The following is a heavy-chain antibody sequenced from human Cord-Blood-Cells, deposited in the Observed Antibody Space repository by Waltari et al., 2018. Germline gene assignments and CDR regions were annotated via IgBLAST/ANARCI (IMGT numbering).Heavy chain of an antibody. Sequence: QVQLQESGPGLVKPSQTLSLTCIVSGGSISSGDYYWSWIRQPPGKGLAWIGYIYSRGGAYHTPSLKSRVTISVDTSKNQFSLRLSSVTAADTAVYYCARVGIAAAGTIDYWGQGTLVTVSS. J-gene: IGHJ4*02. D-gene: IGHD6-13*01. CDR1: GGSISSGDYY. CDR2: IYSRGGA. V-gene: IGHV4-30-4*08. CDR3: ARVGIAAAGTIDY.